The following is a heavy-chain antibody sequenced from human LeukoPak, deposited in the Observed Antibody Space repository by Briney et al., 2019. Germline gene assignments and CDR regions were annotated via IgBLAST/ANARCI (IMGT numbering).Heavy chain of an antibody. CDR2: ISSSSSTI. D-gene: IGHD3-22*01. Sequence: PGGSLRLSCAASGFTFSSYSMNWVRQAPGKGLEWVSYISSSSSTIYYADSVKGRFTISRDNAKNSLYLQMNSLRAEDTAVYYCARTYDSSGPDDAFDIWGPGTMVTVSS. CDR1: GFTFSSYS. J-gene: IGHJ3*02. V-gene: IGHV3-48*01. CDR3: ARTYDSSGPDDAFDI.